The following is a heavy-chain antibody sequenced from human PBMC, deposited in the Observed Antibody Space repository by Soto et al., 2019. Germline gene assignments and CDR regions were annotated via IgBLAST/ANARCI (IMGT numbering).Heavy chain of an antibody. CDR1: GGSISSGDYY. V-gene: IGHV4-30-4*01. D-gene: IGHD3-22*01. Sequence: SETLSLTCTVSGGSISSGDYYWSWIRQPPGKGLEWIGYIYYSGSTYYNPSLKSRVTISVDTSKNQFSLKLSSVAAADTAVYYCAREGYYYDSSSPVDYWGQGTLVTVSS. CDR3: AREGYYYDSSSPVDY. CDR2: IYYSGST. J-gene: IGHJ4*02.